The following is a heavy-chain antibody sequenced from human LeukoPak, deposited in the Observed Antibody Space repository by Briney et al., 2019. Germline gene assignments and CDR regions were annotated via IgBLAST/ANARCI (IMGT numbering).Heavy chain of an antibody. D-gene: IGHD3-22*01. Sequence: GGSLRLSCAASGFTFSSYDMHWVRQAPGKGLEWVSAIGTAGDTYYPGSVKGRFTISRENAKNSLYLQMNSLRAGDTAVYYCARADSSDAFDIWGQGTMVTVSS. V-gene: IGHV3-13*01. CDR3: ARADSSDAFDI. J-gene: IGHJ3*02. CDR1: GFTFSSYD. CDR2: IGTAGDT.